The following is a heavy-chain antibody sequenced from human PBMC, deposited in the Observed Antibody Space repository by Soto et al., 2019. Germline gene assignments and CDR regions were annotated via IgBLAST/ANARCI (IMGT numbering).Heavy chain of an antibody. CDR2: IWYDGSNK. V-gene: IGHV3-33*01. CDR3: ARALDDFIWGSYRLYYYFQMDV. J-gene: IGHJ6*03. CDR1: GFTFSSYG. Sequence: PGGSLRLSCAASGFTFSSYGMHWVRQAPGKGLEWVAVIWYDGSNKYYADSVKGRCTSSGDTSTSTVYMDLSSLRSEATAVYYCARALDDFIWGSYRLYYYFQMDVWGKGTTVTVSS. D-gene: IGHD3-16*02.